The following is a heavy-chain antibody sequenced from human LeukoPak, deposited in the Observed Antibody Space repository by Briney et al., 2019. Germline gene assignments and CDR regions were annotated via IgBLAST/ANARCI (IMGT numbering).Heavy chain of an antibody. CDR2: ISAYNGNT. CDR1: GYTFTSYG. D-gene: IGHD2-2*01. J-gene: IGHJ4*02. Sequence: VKVSCKASGYTFTSYGINWVRRAPGQGLEWMGWISAYNGNTNYAQKLQGRVTMTTDTSTSTAYMELRSLRSDDTAVYYCARDLGYIVVIPAADYWGQGTLVTVSS. V-gene: IGHV1-18*01. CDR3: ARDLGYIVVIPAADY.